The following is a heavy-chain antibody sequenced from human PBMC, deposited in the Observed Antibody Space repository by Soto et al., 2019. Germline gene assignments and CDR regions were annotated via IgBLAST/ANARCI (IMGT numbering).Heavy chain of an antibody. CDR1: RFTFNSYE. D-gene: IGHD6-13*01. CDR2: IVSRGSTI. V-gene: IGHV3-48*03. CDR3: ARGLRSSGYAMDV. Sequence: EVQLVESGGGLVQPGGSLRLSCAASRFTFNSYEMNWVRQAPGKGLEWVSYIVSRGSTIYYADSVKGRFTISRDNAKKSLYLQMNSLRAEDTAVYYCARGLRSSGYAMDVWGQGTTVTVSS. J-gene: IGHJ6*02.